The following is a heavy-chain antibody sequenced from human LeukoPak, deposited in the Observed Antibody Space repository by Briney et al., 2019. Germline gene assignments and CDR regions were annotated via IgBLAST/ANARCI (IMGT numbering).Heavy chain of an antibody. J-gene: IGHJ6*02. CDR1: GFSLSTSGLC. D-gene: IGHD5-18*01. Sequence: SGPTLVNPTQTLTLTCTFSGFSLSTSGLCVSWIRQPPGKALEWLALIDWDDDKYYSTSLKTRLTISKDTSKNQVVLTMTNMDPVDTATYYCARILDTAMAYGMDVWGQGTTVTVSS. CDR2: IDWDDDK. CDR3: ARILDTAMAYGMDV. V-gene: IGHV2-70*01.